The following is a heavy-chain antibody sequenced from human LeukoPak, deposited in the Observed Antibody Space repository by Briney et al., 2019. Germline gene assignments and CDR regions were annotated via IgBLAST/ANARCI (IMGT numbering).Heavy chain of an antibody. CDR3: ARGTVSGQDYYYMDV. D-gene: IGHD2-15*01. CDR2: ISGNSGKT. J-gene: IGHJ6*03. Sequence: GASVKVSCKASGYTFTSYGINWVRQAPGQGLEWVGWISGNSGKTSYAQKFQGRVTMTTDTSTTTVYMELRSLRSDDTAVYYCARGTVSGQDYYYMDVWGKGTTVTVSS. CDR1: GYTFTSYG. V-gene: IGHV1-18*01.